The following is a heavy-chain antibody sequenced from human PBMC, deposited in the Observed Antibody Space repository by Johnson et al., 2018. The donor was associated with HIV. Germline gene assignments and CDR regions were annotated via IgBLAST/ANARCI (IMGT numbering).Heavy chain of an antibody. V-gene: IGHV3-30*04. CDR2: ISYDGSYK. CDR3: ARDWGGYDAFDV. CDR1: GFTFSSYA. Sequence: HVPLVESGGGLVKPGGSLRVSSAASGFTFSSYAMHWVRQAPGTGLAWVAVISYDGSYKYYADSVKGRFTISRDDSKNTLYLQMNSLRAEDTAVYYCARDWGGYDAFDVWGQGTMVIVSS. D-gene: IGHD1-26*01. J-gene: IGHJ3*01.